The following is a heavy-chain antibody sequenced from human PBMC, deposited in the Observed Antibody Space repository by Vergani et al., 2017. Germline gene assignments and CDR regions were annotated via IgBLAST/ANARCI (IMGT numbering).Heavy chain of an antibody. V-gene: IGHV3-48*01. CDR3: AKDKLLWFGELSHYFDY. D-gene: IGHD3-10*01. CDR1: GFTFSSYS. J-gene: IGHJ4*02. Sequence: EVQLVESGGGLVQPGGSLRLSCAASGFTFSSYSMNWVRQAPGKGLEWVSYISSSSSTIYYADSVKGRFTISRDNAKNSLYLQMNSLRAEDTAVYYCAKDKLLWFGELSHYFDYWGQGTLVTVSS. CDR2: ISSSSSTI.